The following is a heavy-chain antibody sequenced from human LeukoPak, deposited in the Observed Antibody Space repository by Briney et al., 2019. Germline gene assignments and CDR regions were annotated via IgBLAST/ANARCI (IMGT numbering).Heavy chain of an antibody. CDR1: GGTFSSYA. CDR2: IIPIFGTA. V-gene: IGHV1-69*05. D-gene: IGHD4-17*01. CDR3: ASYDYGDYGPDY. Sequence: SVKVSCKASGGTFSSYAISWVRQAPGQGLEWMGGIIPIFGTANYAQKFQGRVTITTDESTSTAYMELSSLRYEDTAVYYCASYDYGDYGPDYWGQGTLVTVSS. J-gene: IGHJ4*02.